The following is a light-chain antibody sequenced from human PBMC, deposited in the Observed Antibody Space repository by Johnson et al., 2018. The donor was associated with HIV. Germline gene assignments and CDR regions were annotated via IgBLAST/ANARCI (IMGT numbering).Light chain of an antibody. CDR3: GTWESGLMTAF. Sequence: QSVLTQPPSVSAAPGQKVTISCSGSSSNIGNNYVSWYQQLPGTAPKLLIYDNNKRPSGIPDRFSGSKSGTSATLGITGLQTGDEADYYCGTWESGLMTAFFGTGTKVTVL. J-gene: IGLJ1*01. V-gene: IGLV1-51*01. CDR1: SSNIGNNY. CDR2: DNN.